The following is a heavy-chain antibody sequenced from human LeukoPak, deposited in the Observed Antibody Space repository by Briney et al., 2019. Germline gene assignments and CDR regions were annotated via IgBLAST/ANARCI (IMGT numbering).Heavy chain of an antibody. J-gene: IGHJ6*03. CDR2: LRYDGSNK. V-gene: IGHV3-30*02. Sequence: GGSLRLSCAASGFNFSSLGMHWVRQAPGKGLGWVGFLRYDGSNKYYADSVKGRFTISRDNSKNTLYLQMNSLRAEDTAVYYCAKDSSRDSYGYGYYMDVWGKGTTVTVSS. D-gene: IGHD5-18*01. CDR3: AKDSSRDSYGYGYYMDV. CDR1: GFNFSSLG.